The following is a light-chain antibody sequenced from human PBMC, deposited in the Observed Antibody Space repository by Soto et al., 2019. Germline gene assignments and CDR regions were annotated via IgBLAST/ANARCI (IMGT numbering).Light chain of an antibody. J-gene: IGLJ1*01. Sequence: ALTQPASVSGSPGQSITISCTGTSSDVGSYNLVSWYQQHPGKAPKLMIYEGSKRPSGVSNRFSGSKSGNTASLTNSGLQAEDEADYYCCSYAGSSTYVFGTGTKVTVL. CDR3: CSYAGSSTYV. CDR2: EGS. CDR1: SSDVGSYNL. V-gene: IGLV2-23*01.